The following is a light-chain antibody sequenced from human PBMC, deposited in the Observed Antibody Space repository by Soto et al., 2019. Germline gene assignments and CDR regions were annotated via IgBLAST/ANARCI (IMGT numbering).Light chain of an antibody. CDR1: SSNIGAGYD. Sequence: PGQRVTISCTGSSSNIGAGYDVHWYQQLPGTAPKLLIYGNSNRPSGVPDRFSGSKSGTSASLAITGLQAEDEADYYCQSYDSSLSGSVVFGGGTKLTVL. CDR3: QSYDSSLSGSVV. J-gene: IGLJ2*01. V-gene: IGLV1-40*01. CDR2: GNS.